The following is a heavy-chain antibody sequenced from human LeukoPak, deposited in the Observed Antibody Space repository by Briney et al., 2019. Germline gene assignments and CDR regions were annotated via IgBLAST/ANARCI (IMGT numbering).Heavy chain of an antibody. D-gene: IGHD1-14*01. CDR3: ARANPADFNL. V-gene: IGHV3-74*01. CDR1: EFTFSNYW. CDR2: IRYDGIVT. Sequence: GGSLRLSCVASEFTFSNYWIHWVRQPRGKGLVWVSRIRYDGIVTNYADSVEGRFTISRDNAKNTVHLRMNSLRDDDTAVYYCARANPADFNLWGRGTLVTVSS. J-gene: IGHJ2*01.